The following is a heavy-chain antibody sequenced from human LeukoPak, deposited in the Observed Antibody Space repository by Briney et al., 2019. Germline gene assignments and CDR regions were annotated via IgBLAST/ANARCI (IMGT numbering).Heavy chain of an antibody. Sequence: GDSLRLSCAASGFTFTKYWMTWVRQAPGKGLEWVGNIKQDGSDKNYMDSVKGRFTISRDNTKNSVYLQMSSLRAEDTAVYYCAKASRVIAVAGKAGTDYWGQGTLVTVSS. D-gene: IGHD6-19*01. CDR1: GFTFTKYW. V-gene: IGHV3-7*01. CDR3: AKASRVIAVAGKAGTDY. CDR2: IKQDGSDK. J-gene: IGHJ4*02.